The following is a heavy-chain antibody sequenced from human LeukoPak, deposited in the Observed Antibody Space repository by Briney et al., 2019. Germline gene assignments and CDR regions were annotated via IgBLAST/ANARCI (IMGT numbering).Heavy chain of an antibody. D-gene: IGHD1-26*01. CDR2: LYYSGST. CDR3: TSGSYSFYYMDV. Sequence: KPSETLPLICTVSGGSIRSYYWSWIRQPPGKGLEWIGYLYYSGSTNYNPSLKSRVTISVDTSKNQFSLKLSSVTAADTAVYYCTSGSYSFYYMDVWGKGTTVTVSS. V-gene: IGHV4-59*01. J-gene: IGHJ6*03. CDR1: GGSIRSYY.